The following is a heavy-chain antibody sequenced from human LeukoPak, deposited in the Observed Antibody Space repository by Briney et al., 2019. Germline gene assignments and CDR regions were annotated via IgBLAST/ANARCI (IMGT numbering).Heavy chain of an antibody. CDR1: GYTFTSYD. CDR3: ARLYRYSYGYKFERIDPDY. CDR2: MNPNSGNT. V-gene: IGHV1-8*01. J-gene: IGHJ4*02. Sequence: ASVNVSCTSSGYTFTSYDNNWVRHATGPGNERMGWMNPNSGNTAYAQNFQGRVIMTRNTAISTAYMELSSLRSEDTAVYYCARLYRYSYGYKFERIDPDYWGQGTLVTVSS. D-gene: IGHD5-18*01.